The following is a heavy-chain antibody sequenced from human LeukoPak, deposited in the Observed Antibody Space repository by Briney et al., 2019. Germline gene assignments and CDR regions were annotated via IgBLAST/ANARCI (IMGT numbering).Heavy chain of an antibody. CDR1: GFTFSSYG. V-gene: IGHV3-30*03. Sequence: GGSLRLSCAASGFTFSSYGMHWVRQAPGKGLEWVAVISYDGSNKYYADSVKGRFTISRDNSKNTLYLQMNSLRAEDTAVYYCAISDYGDYANYWGQGTLVTVSS. J-gene: IGHJ4*02. CDR3: AISDYGDYANY. CDR2: ISYDGSNK. D-gene: IGHD4-17*01.